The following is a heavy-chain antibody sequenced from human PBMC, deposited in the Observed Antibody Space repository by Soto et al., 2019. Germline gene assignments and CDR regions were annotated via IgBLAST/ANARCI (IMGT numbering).Heavy chain of an antibody. D-gene: IGHD6-19*01. CDR3: ARDESFSGWYHGAY. CDR1: GYTFTSYG. V-gene: IGHV1-18*01. CDR2: ISVYNGNT. J-gene: IGHJ4*02. Sequence: GASVKVSCKASGYTFTSYGISWVRQAPGQGLERMGWISVYNGNTNYAQKFQGRVTMTTDTSTSTAYMELRSLRSDDTAVYYCARDESFSGWYHGAYWGQGTLVTVSS.